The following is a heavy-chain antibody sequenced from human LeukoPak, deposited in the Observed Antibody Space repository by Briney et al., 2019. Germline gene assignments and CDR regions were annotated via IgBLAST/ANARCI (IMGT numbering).Heavy chain of an antibody. CDR3: AKVTPGSTARKSGLDF. V-gene: IGHV3-30*18. Sequence: GGSQRLSCAASGFSFSSYGMHWVRQTPGKGLEWVAVMSFDGSNIYYGDSVKGRFTISRDNSKNTLYLQMNSLRVEDTALYYCAKVTPGSTARKSGLDFWGQGTLVTVSS. J-gene: IGHJ4*02. CDR2: MSFDGSNI. D-gene: IGHD2-21*02. CDR1: GFSFSSYG.